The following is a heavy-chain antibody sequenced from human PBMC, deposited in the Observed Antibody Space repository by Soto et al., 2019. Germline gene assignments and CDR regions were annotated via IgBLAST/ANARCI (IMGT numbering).Heavy chain of an antibody. V-gene: IGHV4-4*02. J-gene: IGHJ4*02. CDR2: IYHSGST. CDR3: AKRTLRRLRFVETH. Sequence: QVQLQESGPGLVKPSGTLSLTCAVSGDSMSNTNWWSWVRQPPGKGLEWIGEIYHSGSTNYNPSFKSRVTISVDKSKNKFSLNLTSVTAADTAVYYCAKRTLRRLRFVETHWGQGTLVTVSS. D-gene: IGHD3-3*01. CDR1: GDSMSNTNW.